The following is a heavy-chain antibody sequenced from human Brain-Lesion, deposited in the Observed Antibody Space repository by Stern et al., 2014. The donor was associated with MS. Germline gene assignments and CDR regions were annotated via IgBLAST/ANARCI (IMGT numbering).Heavy chain of an antibody. CDR1: GGSVGSGSYD. V-gene: IGHV4-61*02. D-gene: IGHD5-18*01. Sequence: QVQLLESGPGLVKPSQTLSLTCTVSGGSVGSGSYDWSWIRQPAGKGLEWIGRIYTTGSTYYNPSPKSRVFISLDTPKTPFSLTLPSVTAADTAVYYCARDKEDTNMAFRYFDNWGQGTLVTVSS. CDR3: ARDKEDTNMAFRYFDN. CDR2: IYTTGST. J-gene: IGHJ4*02.